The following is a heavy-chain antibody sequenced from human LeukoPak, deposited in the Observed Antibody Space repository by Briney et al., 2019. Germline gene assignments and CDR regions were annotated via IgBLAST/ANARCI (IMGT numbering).Heavy chain of an antibody. J-gene: IGHJ4*02. CDR3: ARGHYDILTGYYRTLFDY. D-gene: IGHD3-9*01. Sequence: TSETLSLTCTVSGGSISSYYWSWIRQPAGKGLEWIGRIYSSGSTNYNPSLKSRVTMSVDRSKNQFSLKLSSVTAADTAVYYCARGHYDILTGYYRTLFDYWGQGTLVTVSS. CDR2: IYSSGST. V-gene: IGHV4-4*07. CDR1: GGSISSYY.